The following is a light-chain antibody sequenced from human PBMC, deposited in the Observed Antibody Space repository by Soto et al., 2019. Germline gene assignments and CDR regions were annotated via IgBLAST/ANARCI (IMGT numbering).Light chain of an antibody. J-gene: IGKJ5*01. CDR1: QTVGAS. CDR3: QQHYQWPIT. V-gene: IGKV3D-15*01. CDR2: RIS. Sequence: VWTQSPDLMSVSPGERASLSCRASQTVGASLAWYQQKPGQAPRLLFYRISTRATGIPARFSGSGSGTEFTLTINSLQSEDFAVYYCQQHYQWPITFGQGTRLEI.